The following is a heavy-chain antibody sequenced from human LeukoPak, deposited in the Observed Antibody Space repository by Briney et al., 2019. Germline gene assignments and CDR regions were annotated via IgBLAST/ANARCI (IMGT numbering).Heavy chain of an antibody. CDR1: GFTVSSNY. CDR3: ARDGYAKFDY. V-gene: IGHV3-48*02. J-gene: IGHJ4*02. D-gene: IGHD5-18*01. Sequence: PGGSLRLSCAASGFTVSSNYMNWVRQAPGKGLEWVSYISSSTINICYADSVKGRFTISRDDAKNSLYLQMNSLRDEDTAVYYCARDGYAKFDYWGQGTLVTVSS. CDR2: ISSSTINI.